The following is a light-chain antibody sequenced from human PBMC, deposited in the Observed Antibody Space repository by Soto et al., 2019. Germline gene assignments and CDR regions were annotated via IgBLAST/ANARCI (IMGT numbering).Light chain of an antibody. V-gene: IGLV2-14*01. CDR1: SSDVGGYNY. CDR3: SSYTGSSTVI. CDR2: VVS. Sequence: QSALTQPASVSGSPGQSSTISCTGTSSDVGGYNYVSWYQQHPGKAPKLMIYVVSNRPSGVSNRFSGSKSGNTASLTISGLQAEDEADYYCSSYTGSSTVIFGGGTKLTVL. J-gene: IGLJ2*01.